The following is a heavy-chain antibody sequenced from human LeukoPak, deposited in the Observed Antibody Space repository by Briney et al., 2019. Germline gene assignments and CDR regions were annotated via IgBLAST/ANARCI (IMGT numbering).Heavy chain of an antibody. Sequence: SVKVSCKASGGTFSSYAISWVRQAPGQGLEWMGRIIPILGIANYAQKFQGRVTITADKSTSTAHMELSSLRSEDTAVYYCARGRTRIVVVTARAFDIWGQGTMVTVSS. D-gene: IGHD2-21*02. CDR1: GGTFSSYA. CDR2: IIPILGIA. CDR3: ARGRTRIVVVTARAFDI. J-gene: IGHJ3*02. V-gene: IGHV1-69*04.